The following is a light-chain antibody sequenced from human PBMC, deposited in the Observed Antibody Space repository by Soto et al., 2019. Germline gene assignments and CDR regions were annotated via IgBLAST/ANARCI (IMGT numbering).Light chain of an antibody. Sequence: QAVVTQEPSLTVSPGGTVTLTCGSSTGPVTSGHYSYWFQQKPGQAPRTLIYDTSNTHSWTPARFSGSLLGGKAALTPSGAQPEDEADYYCLLSYSGASWVFGGGTKLTVL. CDR3: LLSYSGASWV. J-gene: IGLJ3*02. CDR2: DTS. CDR1: TGPVTSGHY. V-gene: IGLV7-46*01.